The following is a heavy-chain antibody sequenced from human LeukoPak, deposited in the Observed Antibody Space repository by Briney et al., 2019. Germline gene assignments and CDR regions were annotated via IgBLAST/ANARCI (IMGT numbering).Heavy chain of an antibody. CDR3: ARDTPQHLKRYDY. V-gene: IGHV1-18*01. CDR2: INTHNGNT. D-gene: IGHD6-13*01. Sequence: ASVKVSCKASGHNFDKFGIAWVRQAPGQGLEWMGWINTHNGNTKYAQQYQGRVTMTTDTSTSTVYMELRSLRSDDTAVYFCARDTPQHLKRYDYWGQGTQVTVSS. CDR1: GHNFDKFG. J-gene: IGHJ4*02.